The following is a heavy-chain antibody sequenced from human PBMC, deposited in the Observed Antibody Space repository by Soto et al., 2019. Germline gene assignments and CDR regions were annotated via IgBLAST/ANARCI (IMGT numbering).Heavy chain of an antibody. D-gene: IGHD2-2*01. CDR1: GYTFTTFW. Sequence: GESLKISCTGFGYTFTTFWVTWVCQMPGKGLEWMGRIDPRGSYVNCSPSFQGHVTISVDKSISTAYLQWGSLKASDTAMYYCARLFCSTTTCDSWFDPWGQGTLVTVSS. CDR3: ARLFCSTTTCDSWFDP. CDR2: IDPRGSYV. V-gene: IGHV5-10-1*01. J-gene: IGHJ5*02.